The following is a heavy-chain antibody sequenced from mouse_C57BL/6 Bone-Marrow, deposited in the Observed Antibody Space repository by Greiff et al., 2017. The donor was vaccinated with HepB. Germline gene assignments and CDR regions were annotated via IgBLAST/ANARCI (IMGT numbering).Heavy chain of an antibody. V-gene: IGHV14-4*01. D-gene: IGHD1-1*02. J-gene: IGHJ1*03. Sequence: EVQLQQSGAELVRPGASVKLSCTASGFNIKDDYMHWVKQRPEQGLEWIGWIDPENGDTEYASKFQGKATITADTSSNTAYLQLSSLTSEDTAVYDCTTYYLYWYFDVWGTGTTVTVSS. CDR3: TTYYLYWYFDV. CDR1: GFNIKDDY. CDR2: IDPENGDT.